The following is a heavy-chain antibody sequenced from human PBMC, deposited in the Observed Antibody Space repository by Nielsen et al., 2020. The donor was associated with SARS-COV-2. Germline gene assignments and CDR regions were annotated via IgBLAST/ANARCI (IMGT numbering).Heavy chain of an antibody. Sequence: GGSLRLSCAASGFTFSSYAMSWVRQAPGKGLEWVSGIGGGGGRNNYADSVKGRFSISRDNSKNTLHLQMNSLRAEDTAIYYCVRSALYSSSSRWFDPWGQGTLVTVSS. J-gene: IGHJ5*02. V-gene: IGHV3-23*01. CDR1: GFTFSSYA. CDR2: IGGGGGRN. CDR3: VRSALYSSSSRWFDP. D-gene: IGHD6-6*01.